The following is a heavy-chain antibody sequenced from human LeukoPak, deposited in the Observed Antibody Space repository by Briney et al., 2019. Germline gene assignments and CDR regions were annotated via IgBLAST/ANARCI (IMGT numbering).Heavy chain of an antibody. CDR1: GGSFSGYY. CDR2: INHSGST. Sequence: SETLSLTCAVYGGSFSGYYWSWIRQPPGKGLEWIGEINHSGSTNYNPSLKSRVTISVDTSKNQFSLKLSSVTAADTAVYYCARGTEQWLAPGEAFDIWGQGTMVTVSS. CDR3: ARGTEQWLAPGEAFDI. J-gene: IGHJ3*02. V-gene: IGHV4-34*01. D-gene: IGHD6-19*01.